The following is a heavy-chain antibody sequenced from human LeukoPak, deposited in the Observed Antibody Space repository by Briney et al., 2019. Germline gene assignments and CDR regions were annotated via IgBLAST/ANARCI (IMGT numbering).Heavy chain of an antibody. V-gene: IGHV4-34*01. J-gene: IGHJ4*02. CDR1: GGSFSGYY. D-gene: IGHD5-12*01. CDR2: INHSGST. Sequence: PSETLSPTCAVYGGSFSGYYWSWIRQPPGKGLEWIGEINHSGSTNYNPSLKSRVTISVDTSKNQFSLKLSSVTAADTAVYYCARWDGWLRFPIGLNYWGQGTLVTVSS. CDR3: ARWDGWLRFPIGLNY.